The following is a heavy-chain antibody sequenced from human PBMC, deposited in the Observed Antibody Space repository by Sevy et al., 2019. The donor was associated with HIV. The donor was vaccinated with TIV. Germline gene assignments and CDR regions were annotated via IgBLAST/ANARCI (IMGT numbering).Heavy chain of an antibody. CDR3: AKDQVGCSSTSCFYYYYGMDV. Sequence: GGSLRLSCAASGFTFSSYGMHWVRQAPGKGLEWVAVISYDGSNKYYADSVKGRFTISRDNSKNTLYLKMNSLRAEDTAVYYCAKDQVGCSSTSCFYYYYGMDVWGQGTTVTVSS. D-gene: IGHD2-2*01. CDR2: ISYDGSNK. J-gene: IGHJ6*02. CDR1: GFTFSSYG. V-gene: IGHV3-30*18.